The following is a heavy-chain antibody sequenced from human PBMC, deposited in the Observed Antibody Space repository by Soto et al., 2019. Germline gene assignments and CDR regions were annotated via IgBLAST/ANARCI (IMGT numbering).Heavy chain of an antibody. V-gene: IGHV1-69*11. CDR3: AISSGWQNYYYYGMDV. J-gene: IGHJ6*02. Sequence: QVQLVQSGAEVKKPGSSVKVSCKASGGTFSGYGISWVRQAPGQGLEWVGGIIPILGTPNYAQKFQGSVTITADESTSTAYMELKSLRSEDTAVYYCAISSGWQNYYYYGMDVWGQGTTVTVSS. D-gene: IGHD6-19*01. CDR1: GGTFSGYG. CDR2: IIPILGTP.